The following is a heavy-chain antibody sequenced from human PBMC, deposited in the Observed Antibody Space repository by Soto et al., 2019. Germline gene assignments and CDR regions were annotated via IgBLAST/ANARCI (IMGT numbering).Heavy chain of an antibody. Sequence: SETGSLTCTVSGGSISSSSYYWGWIHHPPGKGLEWIGSIDYSVSTYYNPSLKSRVTISVDTSKNQFSLKLSSVTAADTAVYYCARLSGYRCSGGSCYFVTGGIRSERWGEGNMVSVSS. CDR3: ARLSGYRCSGGSCYFVTGGIRSER. V-gene: IGHV4-39*01. J-gene: IGHJ5*02. CDR1: GGSISSSSYY. D-gene: IGHD2-15*01. CDR2: IDYSVST.